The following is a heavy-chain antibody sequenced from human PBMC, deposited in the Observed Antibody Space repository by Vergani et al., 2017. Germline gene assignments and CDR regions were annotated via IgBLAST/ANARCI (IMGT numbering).Heavy chain of an antibody. D-gene: IGHD2-15*01. CDR3: ARHWAVVAANNWFDP. CDR1: GSTFSSYA. Sequence: EVQLVESGGGLVQPGGSLRLSCAASGSTFSSYAMNWVRQAPGKGLEWVSYISRSSSTIYYADSVKGRFTISRDNAKNSLHLQMNNLRAEDTAVYYCARHWAVVAANNWFDPWGQGTLVTVSS. J-gene: IGHJ5*02. CDR2: ISRSSSTI. V-gene: IGHV3-48*01.